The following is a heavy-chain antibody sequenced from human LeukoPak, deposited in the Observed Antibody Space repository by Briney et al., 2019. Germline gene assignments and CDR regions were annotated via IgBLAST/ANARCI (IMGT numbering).Heavy chain of an antibody. CDR2: INHSGST. D-gene: IGHD3-22*01. J-gene: IGHJ3*02. V-gene: IGHV4-34*01. Sequence: SETLSLTXAVYGGSFSGYYWSWIRQPPGKGLEWIGEINHSGSTNYNPSLKSRVTISVDTSKNQFSLKLSSVTAADTAVYYCARGRPYSSGYYRAFDIWGQGTMVTVSS. CDR1: GGSFSGYY. CDR3: ARGRPYSSGYYRAFDI.